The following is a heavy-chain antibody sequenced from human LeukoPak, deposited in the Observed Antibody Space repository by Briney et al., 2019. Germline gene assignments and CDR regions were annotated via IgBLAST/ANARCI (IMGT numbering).Heavy chain of an antibody. V-gene: IGHV4-34*01. CDR2: IKLNGDS. CDR3: ARQGAIAPVLDI. D-gene: IGHD2-2*02. Sequence: ASETLSLPCGVYGGFLKVYLWNWLRQSPGKRLEWIGEIKLNGDSNYNPSLKSRLTISLSPSKTQSSLNLTSVTAADTAVYYCARQGAIAPVLDIWGAGTQCTVSS. J-gene: IGHJ3*02. CDR1: GGFLKVYL.